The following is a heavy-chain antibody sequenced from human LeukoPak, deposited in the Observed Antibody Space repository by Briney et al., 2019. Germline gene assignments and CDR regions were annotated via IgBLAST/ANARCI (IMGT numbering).Heavy chain of an antibody. V-gene: IGHV3-23*01. J-gene: IGHJ1*01. CDR2: ISGSDVST. D-gene: IGHD6-19*01. CDR3: AKDSWRSGWYAELEYFQH. CDR1: GFTFSTYA. Sequence: GGSLRLSCAASGFTFSTYAMSWVRQAPGKGLEWVSGISGSDVSTYYADSVKGRFTISRDNSKKTVYLQMNSLRAEDTAVYYCAKDSWRSGWYAELEYFQHWGQGTLVTVSS.